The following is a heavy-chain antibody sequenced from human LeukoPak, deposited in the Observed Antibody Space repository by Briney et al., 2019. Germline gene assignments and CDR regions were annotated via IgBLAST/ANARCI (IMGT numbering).Heavy chain of an antibody. CDR3: AKDPARGYSYGWNPGAFDI. J-gene: IGHJ3*02. Sequence: PGGSLRLSCAASGFTFSSYAMSWVRQAPGKGLEWVSAISGSGGSTYYADSVKGRFTISRGNSKNTLYLQMNSLRAEDTAVYYCAKDPARGYSYGWNPGAFDIWGQGTMVTVSS. CDR1: GFTFSSYA. D-gene: IGHD5-18*01. V-gene: IGHV3-23*01. CDR2: ISGSGGST.